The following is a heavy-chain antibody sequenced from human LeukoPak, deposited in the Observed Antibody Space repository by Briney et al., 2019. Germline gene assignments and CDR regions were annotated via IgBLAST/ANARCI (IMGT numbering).Heavy chain of an antibody. Sequence: GGSLRLSCAASGFTFSSYGMNWVRQAPGRGLEWVSFITNNGRTIYYADSVKGRFTISRDDAKNSLYLQMNSLRADDTAIYYCARGREGYFDYWGQGSLVTVSS. CDR2: ITNNGRTI. D-gene: IGHD1-26*01. V-gene: IGHV3-48*03. J-gene: IGHJ4*02. CDR3: ARGREGYFDY. CDR1: GFTFSSYG.